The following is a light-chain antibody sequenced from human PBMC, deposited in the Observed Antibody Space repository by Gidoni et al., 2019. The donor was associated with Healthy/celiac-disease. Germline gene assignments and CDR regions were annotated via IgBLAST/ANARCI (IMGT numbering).Light chain of an antibody. Sequence: QSALTQPRSVSGSPGQSGTISCTGTSSDVGGYKYVSWYQQPPGKAPKLMIYDVSKRPSGVPDRFSGSKSGNTASLTISGLQAEDEADYHCCSYAGNYTWVFGGGTKLTVL. CDR2: DVS. CDR3: CSYAGNYTWV. J-gene: IGLJ3*02. CDR1: SSDVGGYKY. V-gene: IGLV2-11*01.